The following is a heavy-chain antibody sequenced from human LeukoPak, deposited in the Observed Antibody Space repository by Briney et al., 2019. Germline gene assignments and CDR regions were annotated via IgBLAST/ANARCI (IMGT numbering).Heavy chain of an antibody. Sequence: PGGSLRLSCVASGFTFSSYWMTWVRQAPGKGLEWVANIKTDGSQIYYVDSVKGQFTISRDNSKNTLYLQMNSLRAEDTAVYYCAKALGYSSGWYGIDYWGQGTLVTVSS. CDR2: IKTDGSQI. CDR3: AKALGYSSGWYGIDY. J-gene: IGHJ4*02. CDR1: GFTFSSYW. D-gene: IGHD6-19*01. V-gene: IGHV3-7*01.